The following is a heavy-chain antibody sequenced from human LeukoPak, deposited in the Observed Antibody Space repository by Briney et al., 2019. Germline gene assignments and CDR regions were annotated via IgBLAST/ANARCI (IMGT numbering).Heavy chain of an antibody. V-gene: IGHV4-30-4*08. Sequence: SQTLSLTCTVSGGSISSGDYCWTWIRQPPGKGLEWIGNIYYSGSTYYNPSLKSRVTMSVDTSKNQFSLKMSSLTAADTAVYYCARSNLGSYDQSGYYHYWGQGTRVTVSS. D-gene: IGHD3-22*01. CDR1: GGSISSGDYC. CDR2: IYYSGST. CDR3: ARSNLGSYDQSGYYHY. J-gene: IGHJ4*02.